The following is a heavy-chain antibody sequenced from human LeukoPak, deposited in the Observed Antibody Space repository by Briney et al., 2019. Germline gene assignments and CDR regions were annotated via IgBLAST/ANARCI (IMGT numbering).Heavy chain of an antibody. J-gene: IGHJ4*02. Sequence: PSGTLSLTCAVSGGSISSSNWWSWVRQPPGKGLEWIGEIYHSGSTNYNPSLKSRVTISVDTSKNQFSLKLSSVTAADTAVYYCARYMITFGGVIVGFDYWGQGTLVTVSS. CDR1: GGSISSSNW. D-gene: IGHD3-16*02. CDR2: IYHSGST. V-gene: IGHV4-4*02. CDR3: ARYMITFGGVIVGFDY.